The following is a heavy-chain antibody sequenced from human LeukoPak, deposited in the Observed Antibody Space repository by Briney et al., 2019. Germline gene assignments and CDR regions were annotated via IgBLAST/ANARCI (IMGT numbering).Heavy chain of an antibody. CDR3: ARGPAGATGLFDY. CDR1: GYTFTSYD. J-gene: IGHJ4*02. V-gene: IGHV1-8*01. CDR2: MNPNSGNT. Sequence: GASVKVSCKASGYTFTSYDINWVRQATGQGLEWMGWMNPNSGNTGYAQKFQGRVTITTDESTSTAYMELSSLRSEDTAVYYCARGPAGATGLFDYWGQGTLVTVSS. D-gene: IGHD5-12*01.